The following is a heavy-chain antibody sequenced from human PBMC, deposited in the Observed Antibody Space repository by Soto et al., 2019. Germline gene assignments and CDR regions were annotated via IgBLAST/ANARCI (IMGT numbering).Heavy chain of an antibody. CDR2: ISDSGGTT. J-gene: IGHJ4*02. V-gene: IGHV3-23*01. CDR3: AKGWQVRGGQFDY. CDR1: GFTFSNYV. D-gene: IGHD6-19*01. Sequence: EVQLLESGGNLVQPGGSLRLSCVASGFTFSNYVMSWVHQAPGKGLEWVSGISDSGGTTYSADFVKGRFTISRDNSKNTLYLQMNSLRAEDTAVYYCAKGWQVRGGQFDYWGQGTLVSVSS.